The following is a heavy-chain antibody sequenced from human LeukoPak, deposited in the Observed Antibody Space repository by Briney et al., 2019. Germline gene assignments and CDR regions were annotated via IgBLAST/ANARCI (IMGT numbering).Heavy chain of an antibody. CDR2: ISWNSGSI. J-gene: IGHJ4*02. CDR1: GFTFDDYA. CDR3: TKDSNYDFWSRNQAFDY. D-gene: IGHD3-3*01. V-gene: IGHV3-9*01. Sequence: GRSLRLSCAASGFTFDDYAMHWVRQAPGKGLEWVSGISWNSGSIGYADSVKGRFTISRDNAKNSLYLQMNSLRAEDTALYYCTKDSNYDFWSRNQAFDYWGQVTLGSVSS.